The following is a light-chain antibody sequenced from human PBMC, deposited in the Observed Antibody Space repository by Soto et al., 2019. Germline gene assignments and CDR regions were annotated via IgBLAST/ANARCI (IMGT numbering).Light chain of an antibody. CDR1: SSNIGAGYD. V-gene: IGLV1-40*01. CDR3: LSFAGSLSVV. CDR2: GNT. Sequence: QSVLTQPPSVSGAPGQRVTISCTGSSSNIGAGYDVHWYQQLPGRAPKLLIYGNTNRPSGVPDRFSGSKSGTSASLAITGLQAEDEADYYCLSFAGSLSVVFGGGTKLTVL. J-gene: IGLJ2*01.